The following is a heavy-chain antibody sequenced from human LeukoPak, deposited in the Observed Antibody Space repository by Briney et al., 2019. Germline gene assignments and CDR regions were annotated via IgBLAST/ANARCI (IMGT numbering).Heavy chain of an antibody. J-gene: IGHJ4*02. CDR1: GFTFSNYA. Sequence: PGGSLRLSCAASGFTFSNYAVSWVRQPPGKGLDWVAIVSRDSDATFYADSVKGRFTISRDNSKNTLYLQMNSLTAEDTAMYYCVKDRNRFRDFFDYWGQGTLVTVSS. D-gene: IGHD3-16*02. CDR2: VSRDSDAT. CDR3: VKDRNRFRDFFDY. V-gene: IGHV3-23*01.